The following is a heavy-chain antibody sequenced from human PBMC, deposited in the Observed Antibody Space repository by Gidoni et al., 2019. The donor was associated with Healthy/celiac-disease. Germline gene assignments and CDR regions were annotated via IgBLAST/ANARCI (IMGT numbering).Heavy chain of an antibody. Sequence: QVHLQESAPALVSPSQTPLPTCTASGCPISSRSYYWSWIRPPAGTGLEWIARIYTSGSTNYNPSLKSRVTISVDTSKNQFSLKLSSVTAADTAVYYCARERRIWCSGGSPCEFDPWGQGTLVTVSS. CDR2: IYTSGST. CDR1: GCPISSRSYY. V-gene: IGHV4-61*02. CDR3: ARERRIWCSGGSPCEFDP. J-gene: IGHJ5*02. D-gene: IGHD2-15*01.